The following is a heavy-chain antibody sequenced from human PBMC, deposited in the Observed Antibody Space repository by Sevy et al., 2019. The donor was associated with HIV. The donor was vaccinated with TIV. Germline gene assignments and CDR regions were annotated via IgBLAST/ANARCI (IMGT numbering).Heavy chain of an antibody. CDR1: GYTLTKLS. J-gene: IGHJ4*02. CDR3: ATTKDYYENSGCPFDY. CDR2: FDPEDGET. V-gene: IGHV1-24*01. D-gene: IGHD3-22*01. Sequence: ASLKVSCKVSGYTLTKLSMHWVRQAPGKGLEWMGSFDPEDGETLYAQKLQGRVIMTEDTSTDTAYMEVNSLRSEDTAVYYCATTKDYYENSGCPFDYWGQGTLVTVSS.